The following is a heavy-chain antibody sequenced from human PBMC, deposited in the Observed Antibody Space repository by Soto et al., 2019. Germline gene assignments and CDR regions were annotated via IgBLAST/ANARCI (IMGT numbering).Heavy chain of an antibody. Sequence: EVQLLESGGGLVQPGGSLRLSCAASGFTFSSYAMSWVRQAPGKGLEWVSAISGSGGSTYYADYVKGRFTISRDNSKNTLYLQMNSLRAEDTAVYYCAKDSQDYDYIWGSYRYTPFAYWGQGTLVTVSS. CDR3: AKDSQDYDYIWGSYRYTPFAY. J-gene: IGHJ4*02. CDR1: GFTFSSYA. D-gene: IGHD3-16*02. CDR2: ISGSGGST. V-gene: IGHV3-23*01.